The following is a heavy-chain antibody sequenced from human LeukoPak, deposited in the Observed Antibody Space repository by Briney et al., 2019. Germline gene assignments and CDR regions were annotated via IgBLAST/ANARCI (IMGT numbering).Heavy chain of an antibody. CDR3: ARVQPSLVLWFGERYYYMDV. Sequence: SETLSLTCSVSGYSFSSGFYWGWIRQPPGKGLEWIGSIFHSGSTYYNPSLKSRVTISVDTSKNQFTLKLSSVTAADTAVYYCARVQPSLVLWFGERYYYMDVWGKGTTVTISS. D-gene: IGHD3-10*01. V-gene: IGHV4-38-2*02. CDR1: GYSFSSGFY. CDR2: IFHSGST. J-gene: IGHJ6*03.